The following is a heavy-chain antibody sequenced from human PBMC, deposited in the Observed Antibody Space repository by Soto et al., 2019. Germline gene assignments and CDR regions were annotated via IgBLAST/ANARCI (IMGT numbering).Heavy chain of an antibody. CDR1: GGSISSGSYS. D-gene: IGHD3-3*01. CDR2: IYHIATP. Sequence: QLQLQESGPRLVKPSQTLSLTSAVSGGSISSGSYSWNWIRQPPGKGLEWIGYIYHIATPYYNPSLKSRVTISVDRSKNHFSLRLSSVTAADTAVYYCARATFYYDFLSGGNWFDPWGQGTVVTVSS. CDR3: ARATFYYDFLSGGNWFDP. J-gene: IGHJ5*02. V-gene: IGHV4-30-2*01.